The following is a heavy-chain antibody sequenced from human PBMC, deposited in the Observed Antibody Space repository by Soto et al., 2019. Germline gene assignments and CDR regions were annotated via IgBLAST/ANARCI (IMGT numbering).Heavy chain of an antibody. D-gene: IGHD3-22*01. V-gene: IGHV3-74*01. Sequence: EVQLVESGGGLVQPGGSLRLSCAASGFTFSSYWMHWVRQAPGKGLVWVSRINSDVSSTSYADSVKGRFTISRDNAKNTLYLQMNSLRAEDTAVYYCARGERWFGEYPYYYDSSGLNDPDYWGQGTLVTVSS. CDR2: INSDVSST. CDR3: ARGERWFGEYPYYYDSSGLNDPDY. J-gene: IGHJ4*02. CDR1: GFTFSSYW.